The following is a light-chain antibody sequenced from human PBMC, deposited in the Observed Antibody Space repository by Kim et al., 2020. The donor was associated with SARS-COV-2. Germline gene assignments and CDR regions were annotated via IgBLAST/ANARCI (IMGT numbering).Light chain of an antibody. CDR1: QNVGNY. Sequence: ASVGDRDTITYRSSQNVGNYLYLYQQEPGKARMVLIYGASRLQSGVLAMYNGSVPRTAFALTVIGLLPEDFATYYCHQSYISPNTFGQGTKLHI. CDR2: GAS. J-gene: IGKJ2*01. V-gene: IGKV1-39*01. CDR3: HQSYISPNT.